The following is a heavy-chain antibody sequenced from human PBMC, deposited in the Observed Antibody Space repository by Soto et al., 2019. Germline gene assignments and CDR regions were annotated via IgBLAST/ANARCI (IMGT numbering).Heavy chain of an antibody. CDR2: IIPIFGTV. CDR1: GGTFNTYG. J-gene: IGHJ4*02. Sequence: QVQLVQSGAEVKKPGSSVKVSCKASGGTFNTYGISWVRQAPGQGLEWMGGIIPIFGTVIYAQKFQGRVTITADESTSTVYMELSSLRSEDTAVYYCARAGQTRWRHSDYWGQGTLVTVSS. CDR3: ARAGQTRWRHSDY. V-gene: IGHV1-69*12.